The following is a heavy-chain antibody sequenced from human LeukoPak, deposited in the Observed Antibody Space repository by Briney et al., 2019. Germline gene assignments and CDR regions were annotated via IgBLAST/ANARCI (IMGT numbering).Heavy chain of an antibody. CDR3: AKDSYDRSGYYYYYFAY. Sequence: GGSLRLSCAASGFTFSSSGMHWVRQAPGKGLEWVAVISYDRSNKYYADSVKGRVTISRDNSKNTLYLQMNSLRAGDTAVYYCAKDSYDRSGYYYYYFAYWGQGTQVTVSS. CDR1: GFTFSSSG. V-gene: IGHV3-30*18. CDR2: ISYDRSNK. D-gene: IGHD3-22*01. J-gene: IGHJ4*02.